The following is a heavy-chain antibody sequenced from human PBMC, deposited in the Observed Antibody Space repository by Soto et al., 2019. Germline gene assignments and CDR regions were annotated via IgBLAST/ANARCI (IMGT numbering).Heavy chain of an antibody. D-gene: IGHD6-13*01. J-gene: IGHJ4*02. V-gene: IGHV3-23*01. CDR1: GFTFSSYA. CDR3: AKDYLSSSPLGTFDY. CDR2: ISGSGGST. Sequence: GGSLRLSCAASGFTFSSYAMSWVRQAPGKGLEWVSAISGSGGSTYYADSVEGRFTISRDNSKNTLYLQMNSLRAEDTAVYYCAKDYLSSSPLGTFDYWGQGTLVTVSS.